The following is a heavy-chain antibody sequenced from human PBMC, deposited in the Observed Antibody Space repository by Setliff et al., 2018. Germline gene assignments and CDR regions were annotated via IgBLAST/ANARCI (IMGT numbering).Heavy chain of an antibody. CDR1: GGSFSDYY. Sequence: PSETLSLTCAAYGGSFSDYYWTWIRQPPGKGLEWIGEINHSGSTNYNPSLKSRVTMSVDKSKNQFSLKLTSVTAADTAVYYCARGLEGEDYFYYMDVWGKGNTVTVSS. CDR2: INHSGST. V-gene: IGHV4-34*01. J-gene: IGHJ6*03. D-gene: IGHD2-21*01. CDR3: ARGLEGEDYFYYMDV.